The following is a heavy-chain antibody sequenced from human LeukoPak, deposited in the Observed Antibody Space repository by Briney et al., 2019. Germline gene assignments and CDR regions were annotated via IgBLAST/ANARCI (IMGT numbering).Heavy chain of an antibody. CDR1: GGSISSGSYY. V-gene: IGHV4-61*02. CDR3: AIEPYYYDSSGYGGPFDY. J-gene: IGHJ4*02. Sequence: SETLSLTCTVSGGSISSGSYYWSWIRQPAGKGLEWIGRIYTSGSTNYNPSLKSRVTIPVDTSKNQFSLKLSSVTAADTAVYYCAIEPYYYDSSGYGGPFDYWGQGTLVTVSS. CDR2: IYTSGST. D-gene: IGHD3-22*01.